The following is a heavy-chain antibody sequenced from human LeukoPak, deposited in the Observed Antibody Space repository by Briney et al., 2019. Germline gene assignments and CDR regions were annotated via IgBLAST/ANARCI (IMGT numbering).Heavy chain of an antibody. V-gene: IGHV3-64D*06. Sequence: GGSLRLSCSASGFTFGSYAMHWVRQAPGKGLEYVSAISSNGGSTYYADSVKGRFTISRDNSKNTLYLQMSSLRAEDTAVYYCVKDTVAGTPTYYFDYWGQGTLVTVSS. D-gene: IGHD6-19*01. CDR3: VKDTVAGTPTYYFDY. CDR2: ISSNGGST. J-gene: IGHJ4*02. CDR1: GFTFGSYA.